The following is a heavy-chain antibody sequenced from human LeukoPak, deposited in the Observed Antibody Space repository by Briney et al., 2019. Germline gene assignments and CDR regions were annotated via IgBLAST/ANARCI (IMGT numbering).Heavy chain of an antibody. D-gene: IGHD3-10*01. CDR3: ARPMVGGVIHAFDI. J-gene: IGHJ3*02. V-gene: IGHV1-2*02. Sequence: ASVKVSCKASGYTFTSYGISWVRQAPGQGLEWLGCINPNSGGRNYAQKFQGRVTMTRDTSISTAYMELSRLRSDDTAVYYCARPMVGGVIHAFDIWGQGTMVTVSS. CDR1: GYTFTSYG. CDR2: INPNSGGR.